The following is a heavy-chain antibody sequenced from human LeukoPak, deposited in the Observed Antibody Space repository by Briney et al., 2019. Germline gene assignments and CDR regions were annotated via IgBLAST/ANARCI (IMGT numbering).Heavy chain of an antibody. V-gene: IGHV4-61*02. J-gene: IGHJ5*02. CDR1: GGSISSGSYY. Sequence: SETLSLTCTVSGGSISSGSYYWSWIRQPAGKGLEWIGRIYTSGSTNYNPSLKSRVTISVDTSKNQFSLKLSSVTAADTAVYYCARVRDYYDSSGYYYGAFDPWGQGTLVTVSS. CDR3: ARVRDYYDSSGYYYGAFDP. D-gene: IGHD3-22*01. CDR2: IYTSGST.